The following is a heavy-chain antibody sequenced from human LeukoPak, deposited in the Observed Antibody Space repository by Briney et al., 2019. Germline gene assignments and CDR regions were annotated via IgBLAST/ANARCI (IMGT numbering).Heavy chain of an antibody. J-gene: IGHJ4*02. D-gene: IGHD3-22*01. Sequence: SETLSLTCAVYGGSFSGYYWSWIRQPPGKGLEWIGEINHSGSTNYNPSLKSRVTMSVDTSKNQFSLKLSSVTAADTAVYYCARGRGRSGYDYWGQGTLGTVSS. CDR1: GGSFSGYY. CDR3: ARGRGRSGYDY. CDR2: INHSGST. V-gene: IGHV4-34*01.